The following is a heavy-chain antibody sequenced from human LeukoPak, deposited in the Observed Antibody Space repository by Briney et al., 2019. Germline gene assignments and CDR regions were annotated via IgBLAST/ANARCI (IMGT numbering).Heavy chain of an antibody. J-gene: IGHJ4*02. Sequence: GGSLRLSCAASGFTFRNYAMSWVRQAPGKGLEWVSAISGSGDETNYADSVKGRFTISRDNSKNTLYLQMNSLRAEDTAVYYCARDWDYWGQGTLVTVSS. CDR2: ISGSGDET. CDR1: GFTFRNYA. V-gene: IGHV3-23*01. CDR3: ARDWDY.